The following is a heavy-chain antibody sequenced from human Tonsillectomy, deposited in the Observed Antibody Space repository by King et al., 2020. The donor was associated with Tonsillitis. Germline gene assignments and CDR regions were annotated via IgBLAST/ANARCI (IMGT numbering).Heavy chain of an antibody. CDR3: ARGLTSSWFDAFDI. D-gene: IGHD6-13*01. J-gene: IGHJ3*02. Sequence: QLVQSGAEVKKPGASVKVSCKASGYTFTSYGISWVRQAPGQGLEWMGWSSAYNDNTDYAQKLHGRVTMTTDTSTSTAYMELRSLRSDDTAVYYCARGLTSSWFDAFDIWGQGTMVTVSS. CDR2: SSAYNDNT. V-gene: IGHV1-18*01. CDR1: GYTFTSYG.